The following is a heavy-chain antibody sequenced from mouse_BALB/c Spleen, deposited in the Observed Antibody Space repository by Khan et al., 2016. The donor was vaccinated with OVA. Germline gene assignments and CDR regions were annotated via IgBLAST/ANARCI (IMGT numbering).Heavy chain of an antibody. CDR1: GYTFTNYG. CDR3: AKIDNYWYMDD. J-gene: IGHJ1*01. CDR2: INTYTGEP. Sequence: QIQLVQSGPELKKPGETVKISCKASGYTFTNYGMTWVKQAPGKGLKWMGWINTYTGEPTYADDFKGRFAFSLETSATTVSLQINNLKNEDTATYFWAKIDNYWYMDDWGAGTTDTVSS. V-gene: IGHV9-3-1*01.